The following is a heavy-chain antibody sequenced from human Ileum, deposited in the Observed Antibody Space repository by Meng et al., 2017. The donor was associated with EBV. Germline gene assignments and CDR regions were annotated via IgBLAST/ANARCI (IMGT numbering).Heavy chain of an antibody. CDR3: ERCGYSSGSD. V-gene: IGHV4-61*08. CDR1: GGSGSSGGNY. D-gene: IGHD6-19*01. Sequence: LQKLGQRLMTPAVISPLTYVFSGGSGSSGGNYLSWIRQPRGKGLEWIGYIYNSGSTNYNPSLNSLVTISVDTSKNQFSIKISSVPAADTAVYYCERCGYSSGSDWGQGTLVTVSS. CDR2: IYNSGST. J-gene: IGHJ4*02.